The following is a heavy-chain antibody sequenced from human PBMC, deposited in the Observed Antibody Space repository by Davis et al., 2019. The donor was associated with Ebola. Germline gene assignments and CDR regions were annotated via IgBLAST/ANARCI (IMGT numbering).Heavy chain of an antibody. CDR3: ARHEYSSTGSWFDP. D-gene: IGHD6-6*01. Sequence: PSETLSLTCTVLGGSISSYYGSWIRHPPGKGLDWIGYIDSSGSTKYNPSLKGSVTISVDTSKNQFSLKLSSVTAADTAVYYCARHEYSSTGSWFDPWGQGTLVTVSS. CDR1: GGSISSYY. CDR2: IDSSGST. J-gene: IGHJ5*02. V-gene: IGHV4-59*08.